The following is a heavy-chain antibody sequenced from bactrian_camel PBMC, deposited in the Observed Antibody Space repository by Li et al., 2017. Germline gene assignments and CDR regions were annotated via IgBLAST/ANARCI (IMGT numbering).Heavy chain of an antibody. CDR2: INSDGTR. J-gene: IGHJ4*01. CDR1: ELTYC. V-gene: IGHV3S53*01. Sequence: HVQLVESGGGSVQPGGSLQLSCAASELTYCMAWFRQSPGKEREGVATINSDGTRKYADSVKGRFTISKDNAENTLYLEMNSLKPEDTAMYYCAANFGPYCSGPYLTRRANFLGQGTQVTVS. D-gene: IGHD2*01.